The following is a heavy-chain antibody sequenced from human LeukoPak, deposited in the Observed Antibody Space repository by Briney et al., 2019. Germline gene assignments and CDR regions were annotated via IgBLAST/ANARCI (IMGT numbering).Heavy chain of an antibody. CDR3: AKDQGYSVVVDYYYMDV. J-gene: IGHJ6*03. Sequence: GGSLRLSCAASGFTFSNYALSWVRQAPGKGLEWVSGISDSGDSTYHADSVKGRFTISRDNSKNTLYLQMNSLRTADTAVYFCAKDQGYSVVVDYYYMDVWGRGTTVTVSS. CDR1: GFTFSNYA. CDR2: ISDSGDST. D-gene: IGHD5-18*01. V-gene: IGHV3-23*01.